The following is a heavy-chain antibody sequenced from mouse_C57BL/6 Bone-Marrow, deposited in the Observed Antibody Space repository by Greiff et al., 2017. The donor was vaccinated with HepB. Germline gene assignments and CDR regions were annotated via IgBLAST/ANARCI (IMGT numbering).Heavy chain of an antibody. V-gene: IGHV7-3*01. CDR1: GFTFTDYY. J-gene: IGHJ1*03. D-gene: IGHD1-1*01. CDR2: IRNKANGYTT. CDR3: ARLGTTVDWYFDV. Sequence: EVKLQESGGGLVQPGGSLSLSCAASGFTFTDYYMSWVRQPPGKALEWLGFIRNKANGYTTEYSASVKGRFTISRDNSQSILYLQMNALRAEDSATYYCARLGTTVDWYFDVWGTGTTVTVSS.